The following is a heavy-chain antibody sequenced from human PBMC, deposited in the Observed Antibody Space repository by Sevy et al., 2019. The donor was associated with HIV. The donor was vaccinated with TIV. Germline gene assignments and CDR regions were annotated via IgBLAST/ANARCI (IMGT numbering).Heavy chain of an antibody. Sequence: GGSLRLSCAASGFTFSSYGMHWVRQAPGKGLEWVAVISYDGSNKYYADSVKGRFTISRDNSENTLYLQMNSLRAEDTAVYYCAKDRLPIVVVPAAIVGYYYGMDVWGQGTTVTVSS. CDR1: GFTFSSYG. V-gene: IGHV3-30*18. J-gene: IGHJ6*02. CDR2: ISYDGSNK. CDR3: AKDRLPIVVVPAAIVGYYYGMDV. D-gene: IGHD2-2*02.